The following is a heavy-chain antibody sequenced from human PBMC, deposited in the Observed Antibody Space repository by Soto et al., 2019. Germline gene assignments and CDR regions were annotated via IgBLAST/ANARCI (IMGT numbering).Heavy chain of an antibody. D-gene: IGHD2-8*01. J-gene: IGHJ5*02. V-gene: IGHV3-21*01. CDR3: ARAPRDIVLMVYDTNENWFDP. Sequence: PGGSLRLSCAASGFTFSSYSMNWVRQAPGKGLEWVSSISSSSSYIYYADSVKGRFTISRDNAKNSLYLQMNSLRAEDTAVYYCARAPRDIVLMVYDTNENWFDPWGQGTLVTVSS. CDR1: GFTFSSYS. CDR2: ISSSSSYI.